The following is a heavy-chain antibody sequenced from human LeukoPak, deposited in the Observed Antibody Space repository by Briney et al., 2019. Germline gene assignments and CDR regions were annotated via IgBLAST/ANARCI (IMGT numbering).Heavy chain of an antibody. CDR3: ARVRTGNYYNDAFDI. D-gene: IGHD1-26*01. Sequence: SETLSLTCTVSGGSIISYYWSCIRQPAGKGLEWIGRIYTSGSTNYNPSLKSRVTMSVDTSKNQFSLKLSSVTAADTAVYYCARVRTGNYYNDAFDIWGQGTMVTVSS. J-gene: IGHJ3*02. CDR1: GGSIISYY. V-gene: IGHV4-4*07. CDR2: IYTSGST.